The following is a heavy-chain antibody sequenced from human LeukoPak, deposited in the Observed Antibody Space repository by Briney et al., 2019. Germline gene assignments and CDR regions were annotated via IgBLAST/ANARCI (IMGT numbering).Heavy chain of an antibody. CDR3: ARDRSDSSGRYFDL. V-gene: IGHV4-61*02. CDR2: IYTSGST. CDR1: GGSISSGNYY. Sequence: PSQTLSLTCTVSGGSISSGNYYWTWIRQPAGKGLEWIGRIYTSGSTNYNPSLKSRVTISVDTSKNQFSQKLRSVTAADTAVYYCARDRSDSSGRYFDLWGRGTLVIVSS. J-gene: IGHJ2*01. D-gene: IGHD3-22*01.